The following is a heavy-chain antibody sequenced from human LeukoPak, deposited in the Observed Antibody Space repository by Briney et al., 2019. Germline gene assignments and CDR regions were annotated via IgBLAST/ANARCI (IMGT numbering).Heavy chain of an antibody. Sequence: GGSLRLSCAASGFTFSFYAMSWVRQAPGKGLEWVAGITSSGNTTYYADPVKGRFTISRDNSRNILYLQMNSLRAEDTAVYYCARDGRSGSYRSYYFDYWGQGTLVTVSS. CDR3: ARDGRSGSYRSYYFDY. D-gene: IGHD1-26*01. V-gene: IGHV3-23*01. CDR2: ITSSGNTT. J-gene: IGHJ4*02. CDR1: GFTFSFYA.